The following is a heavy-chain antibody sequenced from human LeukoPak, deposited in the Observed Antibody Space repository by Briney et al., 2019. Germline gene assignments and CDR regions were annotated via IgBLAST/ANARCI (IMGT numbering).Heavy chain of an antibody. CDR2: INPNSGGT. D-gene: IGHD3-22*01. CDR1: GYTFTGYY. Sequence: ASVKVSCKASGYTFTGYYMHWVRQAPGQGLECMGWINPNSGGTNYAQKFQGRVTMTRDTSISTAYMELSRLRSDDTAVYYCASSYYYDSSGFDLGVYYFNYWGQGTLVTVSS. V-gene: IGHV1-2*02. J-gene: IGHJ4*02. CDR3: ASSYYYDSSGFDLGVYYFNY.